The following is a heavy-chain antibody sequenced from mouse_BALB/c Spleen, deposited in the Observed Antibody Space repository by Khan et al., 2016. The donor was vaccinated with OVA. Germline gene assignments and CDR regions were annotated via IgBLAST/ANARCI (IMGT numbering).Heavy chain of an antibody. Sequence: QIQLVQSGAELMKPGASVTISCKATGYTFSMYWIEWVKQRPGHGLEWIGDILPGSGSTNNNEKFKGKATFTADASSNTAYMQLSSLTSEDSAVYYCVRGGYTPAMDYWGQGTSVTVSA. CDR2: ILPGSGST. D-gene: IGHD3-1*01. CDR1: GYTFSMYW. V-gene: IGHV1-9*01. J-gene: IGHJ4*01. CDR3: VRGGYTPAMDY.